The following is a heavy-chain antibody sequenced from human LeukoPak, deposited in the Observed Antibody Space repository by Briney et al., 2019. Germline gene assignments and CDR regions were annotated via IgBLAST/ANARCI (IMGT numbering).Heavy chain of an antibody. D-gene: IGHD2-2*01. V-gene: IGHV1-2*02. CDR3: ASYCSTTSCFGAFDI. J-gene: IGHJ3*02. CDR1: GYTFTGYY. Sequence: ASVKVSCKASGYTFTGYYMHWVRQAPGQGLEWMGWINPNSGGTNYAQKFQGRVTMTRDTSISTAYMELSRLRSDDTAVYYCASYCSTTSCFGAFDIWGQGKMVTVSS. CDR2: INPNSGGT.